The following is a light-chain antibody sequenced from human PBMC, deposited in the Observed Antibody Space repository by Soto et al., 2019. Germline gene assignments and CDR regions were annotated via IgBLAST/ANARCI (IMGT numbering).Light chain of an antibody. CDR2: HAS. CDR1: QTVGSY. V-gene: IGKV3-11*01. J-gene: IGKJ1*01. CDR3: QQRSNWPLPWT. Sequence: EIVLTQSPATLSLSPGERATLSCRASQTVGSYLAWYQQKPGQVPRLLIYHASNRATGIPARFSGSGSGTDFTLTISSLEPADFAVYYCQQRSNWPLPWTFGQGAKVEIK.